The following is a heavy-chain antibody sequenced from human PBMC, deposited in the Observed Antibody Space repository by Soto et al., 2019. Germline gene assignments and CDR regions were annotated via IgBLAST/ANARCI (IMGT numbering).Heavy chain of an antibody. CDR1: GFSFSDYD. Sequence: SLRLSCAASGFSFSDYDMHWVRQAPGKGLEWVAGISFDGTNKFHADSVKGRFTISRDNSKNTLFLQMNSLRGDDTAVYYCAKLVASEAASPDVHRGQRTLVTGSS. J-gene: IGHJ4*02. V-gene: IGHV3-30*18. CDR2: ISFDGTNK. CDR3: AKLVASEAASPDVH. D-gene: IGHD2-15*01.